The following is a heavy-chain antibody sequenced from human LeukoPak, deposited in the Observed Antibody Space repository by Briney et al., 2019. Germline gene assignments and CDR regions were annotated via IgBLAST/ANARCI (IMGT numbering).Heavy chain of an antibody. J-gene: IGHJ6*03. CDR1: GFTFDDYG. Sequence: GGSLRLSCAASGFTFDDYGMSWVRQAPGKGLEWVANIKQDGSEKYYVDSVKGRFTISRDNAKNSLYLQMNSLRAEDTAVYYCARDKRGSRGMDVWGKGTTVTVSS. CDR3: ARDKRGSRGMDV. D-gene: IGHD5-12*01. CDR2: IKQDGSEK. V-gene: IGHV3-7*01.